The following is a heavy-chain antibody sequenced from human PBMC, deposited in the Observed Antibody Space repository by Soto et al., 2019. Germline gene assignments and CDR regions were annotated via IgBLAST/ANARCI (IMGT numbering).Heavy chain of an antibody. Sequence: EVQLVESGGGLVQPGESLRLSCAASGFTFSDYWMTWVRQAPGKGLEWVANIKKDESKKSYLDSVRGRFTISRDNDRNSLYLQMDSLRAEDTALYYCARDVYPGSGPYYRDAVAMLGQGTMVTVSS. CDR3: ARDVYPGSGPYYRDAVAM. V-gene: IGHV3-7*05. J-gene: IGHJ3*02. CDR2: IKKDESKK. CDR1: GFTFSDYW. D-gene: IGHD3-22*01.